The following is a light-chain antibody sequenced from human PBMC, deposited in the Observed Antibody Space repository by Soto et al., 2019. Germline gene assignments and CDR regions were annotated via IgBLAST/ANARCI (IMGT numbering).Light chain of an antibody. CDR3: QQYYSTSLT. J-gene: IGKJ3*01. Sequence: DIVMTQSPDSLAVSLGERATTNCKSSQSVLYSSNNKNYLAWYQQKPGQPPKLLIYWASTRESGVPDRFSGSGSGTDFTLTISSLQAEDVAVYYCQQYYSTSLTFGPGTKVDIK. CDR2: WAS. V-gene: IGKV4-1*01. CDR1: QSVLYSSNNKNY.